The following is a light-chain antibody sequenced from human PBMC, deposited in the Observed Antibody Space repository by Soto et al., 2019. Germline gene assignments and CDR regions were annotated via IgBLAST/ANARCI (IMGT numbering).Light chain of an antibody. CDR2: EVI. V-gene: IGLV2-8*01. CDR3: SSYAGSKNLGV. CDR1: SSDIGYYKY. Sequence: QSVLTQPPSASGSPGQSVTISCTGTSSDIGYYKYVSWYQQHPGKAPKLIIYEVIKRPSGVPDRFSGSKSGNTASLTVSGLQAEDEADYYCSSYAGSKNLGVFGTGTKLTVL. J-gene: IGLJ1*01.